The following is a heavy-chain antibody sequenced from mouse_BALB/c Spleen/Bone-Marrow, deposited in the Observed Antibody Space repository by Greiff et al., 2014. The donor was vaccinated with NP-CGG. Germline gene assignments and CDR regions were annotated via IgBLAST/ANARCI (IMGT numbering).Heavy chain of an antibody. CDR1: GNNFTSYW. Sequence: QVQLQQSGAELVKPGTSVKLSCKASGNNFTSYWINWVKLRPGQGLEWIGDIYPGSGSTNYNEKFKSKATLTVDTSSSTAYMQLSSLASEDSALYYCARFSQLGLLAYWGQGTLVTVSA. D-gene: IGHD3-1*01. J-gene: IGHJ3*01. CDR3: ARFSQLGLLAY. CDR2: IYPGSGST. V-gene: IGHV1-55*01.